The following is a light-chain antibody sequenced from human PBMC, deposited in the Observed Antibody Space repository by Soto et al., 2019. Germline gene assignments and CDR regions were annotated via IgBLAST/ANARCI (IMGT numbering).Light chain of an antibody. CDR3: QQTNRYPIT. Sequence: DVQLTHSPSFLSASVGDRVTITCRASQDISSALAWYQQKPGKAPKVLIHVASTLQSGVPSRFSGSGSGTEFTLTINNLQPEDFATYYCQQTNRYPITFGQGTRLEIK. V-gene: IGKV1-9*01. CDR2: VAS. J-gene: IGKJ5*01. CDR1: QDISSA.